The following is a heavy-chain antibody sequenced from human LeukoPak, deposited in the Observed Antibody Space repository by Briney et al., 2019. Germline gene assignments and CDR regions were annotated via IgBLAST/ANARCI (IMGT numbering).Heavy chain of an antibody. D-gene: IGHD6-19*01. V-gene: IGHV4-59*02. CDR3: ARMYSSGWYFDL. CDR2: FYYSGST. J-gene: IGHJ2*01. CDR1: GGSVSSSY. Sequence: SETLSLTCTVSGGSVSSSYWSWIRQPPGKGLEWIGYFYYSGSTNYNPSLMSRVTISVDTSKNQSSLKLSSVTAADTAVYYCARMYSSGWYFDLWGRGTLVTVSS.